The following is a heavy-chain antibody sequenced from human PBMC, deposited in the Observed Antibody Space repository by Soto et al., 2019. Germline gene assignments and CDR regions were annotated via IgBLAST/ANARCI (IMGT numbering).Heavy chain of an antibody. Sequence: QLQLQESGPGLVKPSETLSLTCTVSGGSISSSSYYWGWIRQPPGKGLEWIGSIYYSGSTYYNPSLKSRFPISVDTSKNQFSLKLSSVTAADTAVYYCAREYCSGGSCYSGYNAFDIWGQGTMVTVSS. D-gene: IGHD2-15*01. V-gene: IGHV4-39*02. CDR3: AREYCSGGSCYSGYNAFDI. CDR2: IYYSGST. CDR1: GGSISSSSYY. J-gene: IGHJ3*02.